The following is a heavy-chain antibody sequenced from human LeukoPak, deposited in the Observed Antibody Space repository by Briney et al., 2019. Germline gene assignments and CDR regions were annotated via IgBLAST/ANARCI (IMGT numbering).Heavy chain of an antibody. J-gene: IGHJ4*02. V-gene: IGHV3-23*01. Sequence: PGGSLRLSCAASGFTFSSYAMSWVRQAPGKGLEWVSAISGSGGSTYYADSVKGRFTISRDNSKNTLYLQMNSLRAEDTAVYYCAKEVSDSSGYPEYYFDYWGQGTLVTVSS. CDR1: GFTFSSYA. CDR2: ISGSGGST. D-gene: IGHD3-22*01. CDR3: AKEVSDSSGYPEYYFDY.